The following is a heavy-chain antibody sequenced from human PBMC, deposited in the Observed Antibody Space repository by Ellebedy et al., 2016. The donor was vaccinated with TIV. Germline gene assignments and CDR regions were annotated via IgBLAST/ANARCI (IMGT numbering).Heavy chain of an antibody. Sequence: GSLRLXXAVYGGSFSGYYWSWIRQPPGKGLEWIGEINHSGSTNYNPSLKSRVTISVDTSKNQFSLKLSSVTAADTAVYYCASQSRGSGSYSYMDVWGKGTTVTVSS. CDR2: INHSGST. D-gene: IGHD3-10*01. V-gene: IGHV4-34*01. CDR3: ASQSRGSGSYSYMDV. CDR1: GGSFSGYY. J-gene: IGHJ6*03.